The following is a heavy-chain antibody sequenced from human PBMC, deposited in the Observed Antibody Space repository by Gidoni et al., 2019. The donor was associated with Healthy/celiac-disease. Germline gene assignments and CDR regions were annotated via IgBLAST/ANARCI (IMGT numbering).Heavy chain of an antibody. Sequence: QVQLQESGPGLLKPSETLSLTCTVSGGSISSYYWSWIRQPPGKGLEWIGYLYYSGSTNYNPSLKSRVTISVDTSKNQFSLKLSSVTAADTAVYYCARGTYSSSSPYFDYWGQGTLVTVSS. CDR3: ARGTYSSSSPYFDY. D-gene: IGHD6-6*01. CDR1: GGSISSYY. J-gene: IGHJ4*02. V-gene: IGHV4-59*01. CDR2: LYYSGST.